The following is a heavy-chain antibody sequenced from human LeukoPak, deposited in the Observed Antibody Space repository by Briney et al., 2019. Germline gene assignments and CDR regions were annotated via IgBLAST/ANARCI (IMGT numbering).Heavy chain of an antibody. Sequence: GGSLRLSCAASGFISSSYWMTWVRQAPGKGLEWVANIKQDGSKKSYVDSVKGRFTISRDNAKNSLYLQMNSLRAEDTAIYYCTRVGYIDEGIDYWGQGTLVTVSS. V-gene: IGHV3-7*04. D-gene: IGHD5-24*01. J-gene: IGHJ4*02. CDR3: TRVGYIDEGIDY. CDR2: IKQDGSKK. CDR1: GFISSSYW.